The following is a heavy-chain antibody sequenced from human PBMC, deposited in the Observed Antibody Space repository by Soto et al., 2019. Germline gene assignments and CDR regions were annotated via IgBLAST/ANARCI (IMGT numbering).Heavy chain of an antibody. D-gene: IGHD4-17*01. CDR1: GGTFSSYT. CDR3: ACPEDYGDYGALGH. Sequence: QVQLVQSGAEVKKPGSSVKVSCKASGGTFSSYTISWVRQAPGQGLEWMGRIIPILGIANYAQKFQGRVTITADKSTSTADMELSSLSSEDTAVYYCACPEDYGDYGALGHWGQGTLVTVSS. V-gene: IGHV1-69*02. CDR2: IIPILGIA. J-gene: IGHJ4*02.